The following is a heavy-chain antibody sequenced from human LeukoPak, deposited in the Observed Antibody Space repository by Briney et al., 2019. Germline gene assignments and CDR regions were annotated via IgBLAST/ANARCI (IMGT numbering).Heavy chain of an antibody. D-gene: IGHD6-13*01. CDR2: ISDSGGST. J-gene: IGHJ4*02. CDR1: GFSVSSKY. CDR3: AKDAAGSSWPYYFDY. V-gene: IGHV3-23*01. Sequence: PGGSLRLSCAASGFSVSSKYMIWVRQAPGKGLEWVSGISDSGGSTYHADSVKGRFTISRDNSKNTVYLQMNSLRAEDTAVYYCAKDAAGSSWPYYFDYWGQGALVTVSS.